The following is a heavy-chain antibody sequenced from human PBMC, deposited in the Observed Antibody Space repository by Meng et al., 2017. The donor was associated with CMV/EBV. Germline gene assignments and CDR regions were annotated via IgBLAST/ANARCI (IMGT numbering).Heavy chain of an antibody. CDR1: GYTFTSYY. Sequence: ASVKVSCKASGYTFTSYYMHWMRQAPGQGLEWMGIINPSGGSTSYAQKFQGRVTMTRDTSTSTVYMELSSLRSEDTAVYYCAERDGYKGAFDIWGQGTMVTVSS. J-gene: IGHJ3*02. D-gene: IGHD5-24*01. CDR3: AERDGYKGAFDI. CDR2: INPSGGST. V-gene: IGHV1-46*01.